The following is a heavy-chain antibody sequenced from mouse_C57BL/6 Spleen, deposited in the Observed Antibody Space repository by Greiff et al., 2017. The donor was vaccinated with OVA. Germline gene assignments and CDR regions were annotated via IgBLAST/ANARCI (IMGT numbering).Heavy chain of an antibody. CDR2: ISYSGST. CDR1: GYSITSDY. Sequence: EVKLVESGPGLAKPSQSLSLSCSVTGYSITSDYWNWIRKFPGNKLEYMGYISYSGSTSYNPSLISRISITLDTDKNQYYLQLNSRTTKDAATYFYARARLYYYGSNWDFDVWGTGTTVTVSS. J-gene: IGHJ1*03. CDR3: ARARLYYYGSNWDFDV. V-gene: IGHV3-8*01. D-gene: IGHD1-1*01.